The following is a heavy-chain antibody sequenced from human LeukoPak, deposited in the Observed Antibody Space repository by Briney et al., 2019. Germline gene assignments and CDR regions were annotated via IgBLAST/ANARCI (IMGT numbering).Heavy chain of an antibody. J-gene: IGHJ3*02. CDR3: ATVREEDAFDI. V-gene: IGHV1-69*13. CDR2: IIPIFGTA. CDR1: GGTFSSYA. Sequence: GASVKVSCKASGGTFSSYAISWVRQAPGQGLEWMGGIIPIFGTANYAQKFQGRVTITADESTSTAYMELSGLRSEDTAVYYCATVREEDAFDIWGQGTMVTVSS. D-gene: IGHD1-26*01.